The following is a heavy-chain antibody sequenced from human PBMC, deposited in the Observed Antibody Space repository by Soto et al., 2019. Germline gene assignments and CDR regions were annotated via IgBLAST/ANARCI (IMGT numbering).Heavy chain of an antibody. V-gene: IGHV4-39*01. CDR2: IYYSVST. CDR1: GGPISSSSYY. D-gene: IGHD2-2*01. CDR3: AAVAHCDSTRCYSWFDS. J-gene: IGHJ5*01. Sequence: QLQLQESGPGLVKPSETLSLTCTVSGGPISSSSYYWGWIRQPPGKGLEWIGSIYYSVSTYYNPSLKSRVTISVDTSKNRFSLKRSCVTAADTAVYYGAAVAHCDSTRCYSWFDSWGQGTLVSVSS.